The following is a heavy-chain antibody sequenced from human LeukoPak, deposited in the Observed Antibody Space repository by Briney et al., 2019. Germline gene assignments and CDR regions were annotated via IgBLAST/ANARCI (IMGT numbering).Heavy chain of an antibody. J-gene: IGHJ4*02. CDR3: ARGIFGVVMFFDY. V-gene: IGHV3-30-3*01. CDR2: ISYDGSNK. Sequence: GGSLRLSCAASGFTLSSYAMHWVRQAPGKGLEWVAVISYDGSNKYYADSVKGRFTISRDNSKNTLYLQMNSLRAEDTAVYYCARGIFGVVMFFDYWGQGTLVTVSS. CDR1: GFTLSSYA. D-gene: IGHD3-3*01.